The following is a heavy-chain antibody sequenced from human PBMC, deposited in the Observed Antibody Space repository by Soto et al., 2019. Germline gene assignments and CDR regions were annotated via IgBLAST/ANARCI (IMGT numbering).Heavy chain of an antibody. CDR1: GFTFSSYA. CDR3: AKDIRESGYYPLICMDG. J-gene: IGHJ6*02. CDR2: ISGSGGST. D-gene: IGHD3-22*01. V-gene: IGHV3-23*01. Sequence: GGALRLSCAASGFTFSSYAMSWVLQAPGKGLEWVAAISGSGGSTYYADSVKGRFTISRDNSKNTLYLQMNSLRAEDTAVYYCAKDIRESGYYPLICMDGWGQGTTVTVSS.